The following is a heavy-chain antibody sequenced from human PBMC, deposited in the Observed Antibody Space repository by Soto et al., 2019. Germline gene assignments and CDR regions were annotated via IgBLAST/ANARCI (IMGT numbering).Heavy chain of an antibody. J-gene: IGHJ5*02. CDR3: AADRGGTTSILES. CDR2: IGVGSGNT. Sequence: SVKVSCKASGFKFGRSAVQWVRQARGQLLEGMGWIGVGSGNTKFAQKFQERATITRDMSTNTAYIDLSSLRSEDTAVYFCAADRGGTTSILESWGQGTLVTVSS. CDR1: GFKFGRSA. V-gene: IGHV1-58*01. D-gene: IGHD3-3*01.